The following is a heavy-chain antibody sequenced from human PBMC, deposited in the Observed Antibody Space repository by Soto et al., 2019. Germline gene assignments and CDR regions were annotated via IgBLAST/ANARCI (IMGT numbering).Heavy chain of an antibody. CDR3: ARRHLAVALSPSFDH. CDR1: GLSITDSEMG. J-gene: IGHJ5*02. V-gene: IGHV2-26*01. CDR2: IDSSGEK. Sequence: QVTLKESGPVLVKPTETLTLRCTVSGLSITDSEMGVSWIRQPPGQPLEWLAHIDSSGEKSYRTFLKSRLAISKDTTKRQIVLTMTNMDPADTATYYCARRHLAVALSPSFDHWGQGIPVTVSS.